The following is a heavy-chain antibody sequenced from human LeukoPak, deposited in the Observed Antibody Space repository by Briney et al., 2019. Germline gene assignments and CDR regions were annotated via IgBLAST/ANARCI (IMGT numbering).Heavy chain of an antibody. CDR3: ARLRPGPDYFDY. CDR2: INHSGST. Sequence: SETLSLTCAVYGGSFSGYYWSWIRQPPGKGLEWIGEINHSGSTNYNPSLKSRVTISVDMSKNQFSLKLSSVTAADTAVYYCARLRPGPDYFDYWGQGTLVTVSS. J-gene: IGHJ4*02. V-gene: IGHV4-34*01. CDR1: GGSFSGYY. D-gene: IGHD1-1*01.